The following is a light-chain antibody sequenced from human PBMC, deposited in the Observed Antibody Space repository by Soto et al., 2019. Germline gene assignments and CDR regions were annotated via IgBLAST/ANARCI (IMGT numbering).Light chain of an antibody. J-gene: IGLJ2*01. CDR3: QTCVTGTVV. CDR2: LNSDGSH. V-gene: IGLV4-69*01. Sequence: QSVLTQSPSASASLGASVKFACTLSSGHNTYAISWHQQQPEKGPRYLMRLNSDGSHFTGDGIPDRFSGSISGAERYLTISTLQSDDEADYYCQTCVTGTVVFGGGTKVTVL. CDR1: SGHNTYA.